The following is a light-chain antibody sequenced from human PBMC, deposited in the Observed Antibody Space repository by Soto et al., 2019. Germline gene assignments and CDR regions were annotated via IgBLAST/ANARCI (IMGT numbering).Light chain of an antibody. CDR1: NSDVGGYNY. J-gene: IGLJ2*01. CDR2: DVS. Sequence: QSALTQPASVSGSPGQSITISCTGTNSDVGGYNYVSWYQQHPGKAPKLMIYDVSDRPSGVSSRFSGSKSGNTASLTISGLQAEDEADYYCSSYTSRSTLVFGGGTQLTVL. V-gene: IGLV2-14*01. CDR3: SSYTSRSTLV.